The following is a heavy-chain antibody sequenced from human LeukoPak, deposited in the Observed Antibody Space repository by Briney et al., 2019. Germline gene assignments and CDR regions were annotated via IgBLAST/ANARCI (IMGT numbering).Heavy chain of an antibody. CDR3: AKVRQRTSSPRRGPMVRGVKGMLRI. CDR2: ISSSSSYI. V-gene: IGHV3-21*01. D-gene: IGHD3-10*01. CDR1: GFTFSSYS. Sequence: PGGSLRLSCAASGFTFSSYSMNWVRQAPGKGLEWVSCISSSSSYIYYADSVKGRFTISRDNSKNTLYLQMNSLRAEDTAVYYCAKVRQRTSSPRRGPMVRGVKGMLRIWGQGTMVTVSS. J-gene: IGHJ3*02.